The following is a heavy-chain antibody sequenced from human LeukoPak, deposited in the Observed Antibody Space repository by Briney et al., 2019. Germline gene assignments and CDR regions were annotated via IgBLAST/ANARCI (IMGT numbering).Heavy chain of an antibody. CDR3: ARGWSWEDWFDP. V-gene: IGHV4-34*01. CDR1: GGSFSGYY. CDR2: INHSGST. Sequence: SSETLSLTCAVYGGSFSGYYWSWIRQPPVKELEWIGEINHSGSTNYNPSLKSRVTISVDTSKNQFSLKLSSVTAADTAVYYCARGWSWEDWFDPWGQGTLVTVSS. J-gene: IGHJ5*02. D-gene: IGHD1-26*01.